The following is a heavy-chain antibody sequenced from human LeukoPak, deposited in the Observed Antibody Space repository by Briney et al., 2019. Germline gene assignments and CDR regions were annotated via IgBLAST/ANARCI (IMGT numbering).Heavy chain of an antibody. Sequence: SETLSLTCSVSGDSISGNYWSWMRQPPGKELEWIGYIYYSGDTNYNPSLESRVTMSVDTSKNQFSVNLSSVTAADTAVYYCARLLAGCSGSKCRAHFDYWGQGTLVTVSS. V-gene: IGHV4-59*01. D-gene: IGHD2-15*01. CDR3: ARLLAGCSGSKCRAHFDY. CDR2: IYYSGDT. CDR1: GDSISGNY. J-gene: IGHJ4*02.